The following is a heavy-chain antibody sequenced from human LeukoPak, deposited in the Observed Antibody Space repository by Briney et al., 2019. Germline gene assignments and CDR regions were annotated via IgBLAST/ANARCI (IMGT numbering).Heavy chain of an antibody. CDR3: ASYYYGSGRNY. D-gene: IGHD3-10*01. CDR2: IIPILGIA. J-gene: IGHJ4*02. Sequence: SVKVSCKASGGTFSSYAISWVRQAPGQGLEWMGRIIPILGIANYAQKFQGRVTITADKSTSTAYMELSSLRSEDTAVYYCASYYYGSGRNYWGQGTLVTVSS. CDR1: GGTFSSYA. V-gene: IGHV1-69*04.